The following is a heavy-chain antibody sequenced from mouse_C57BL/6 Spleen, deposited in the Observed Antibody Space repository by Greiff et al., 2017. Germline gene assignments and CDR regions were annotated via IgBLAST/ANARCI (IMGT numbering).Heavy chain of an antibody. CDR2: IHPNSGST. CDR3: ARSDRSTSFDY. J-gene: IGHJ2*01. V-gene: IGHV1-64*01. Sequence: QVQLQQPGAELVKPGASVKLSCKASGYTFTSYWMHWVKQRPGQGLEWIGMIHPNSGSTNYNEKFKSKATLTVDKSSSTAYMQLSSLTSEDSAVYYCARSDRSTSFDYWGQGTTLTVSS. D-gene: IGHD1-1*01. CDR1: GYTFTSYW.